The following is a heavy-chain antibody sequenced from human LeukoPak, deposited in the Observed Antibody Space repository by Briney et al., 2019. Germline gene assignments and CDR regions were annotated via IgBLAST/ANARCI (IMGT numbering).Heavy chain of an antibody. CDR3: ARGPYRNLFDY. J-gene: IGHJ4*02. D-gene: IGHD4-11*01. CDR1: GASISIGFYY. CDR2: IYYSGST. Sequence: SESLSLTCTVSGASISIGFYYWSWIRQHPGKGLEWIGYIYYSGSTYYNPSLKSRVTMSVDTSKNQFSLKLSSVTAADTAVYYCARGPYRNLFDYWGQGTLVTVSS. V-gene: IGHV4-31*03.